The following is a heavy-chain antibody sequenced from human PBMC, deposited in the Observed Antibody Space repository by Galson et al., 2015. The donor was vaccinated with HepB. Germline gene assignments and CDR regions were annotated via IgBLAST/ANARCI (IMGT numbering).Heavy chain of an antibody. CDR1: GFTFGDYA. Sequence: SLRLSCAASGFTFGDYAMSWFRQAPGKGLEWVAVISYDGSNKYYADSVKGRFTISRDNSKNTLYLQMNSLRAEDTAVYYCARDIKEQWLVRWEPTIDYWGQGTLVTVSS. D-gene: IGHD6-19*01. CDR2: ISYDGSNK. V-gene: IGHV3-30*04. CDR3: ARDIKEQWLVRWEPTIDY. J-gene: IGHJ4*02.